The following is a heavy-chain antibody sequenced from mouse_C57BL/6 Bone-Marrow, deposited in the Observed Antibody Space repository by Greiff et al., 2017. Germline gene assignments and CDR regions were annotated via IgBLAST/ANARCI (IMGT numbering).Heavy chain of an antibody. D-gene: IGHD2-13*01. CDR3: ARRLRRWYYFDY. Sequence: QVQLQQSGAELARPGASVKLSCKASGYTFTSYGISWVKQRTGQGLEWIGEIYPRSGNTYYKEKFKGKATLTADKSSSTAYMELRSLTCEDTAVYFCARRLRRWYYFDYGGRGTTLTGSS. J-gene: IGHJ2*01. V-gene: IGHV1-81*01. CDR1: GYTFTSYG. CDR2: IYPRSGNT.